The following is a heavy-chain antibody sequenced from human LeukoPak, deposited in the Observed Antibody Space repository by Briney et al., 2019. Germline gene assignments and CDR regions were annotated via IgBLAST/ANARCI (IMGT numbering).Heavy chain of an antibody. CDR1: GYTFTSYA. Sequence: ASTKVSCKASGYTFTSYAMHWVRQAPGQRLEWMGWTNAGNGNTKYSQKFQGRVTITRDTSASTAYMELSSLRSEDTAMYYCAREGEDIVVVPAAEFYFDYWGQGTLVTVSS. CDR2: TNAGNGNT. D-gene: IGHD2-2*01. V-gene: IGHV1-3*01. CDR3: AREGEDIVVVPAAEFYFDY. J-gene: IGHJ4*02.